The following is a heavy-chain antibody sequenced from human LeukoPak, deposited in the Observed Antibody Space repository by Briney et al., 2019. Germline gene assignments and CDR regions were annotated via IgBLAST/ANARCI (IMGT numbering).Heavy chain of an antibody. Sequence: SETLSLTCAVSGGSISSGGYSWSWIRQPPGKGLEWIGYIYHSGSTYYNPSLKSRVTISVDRSKNQFSLKLSSVTAADTAVYYCARVLEDSSGYYHDAFDIWGQGTMVTVSS. CDR3: ARVLEDSSGYYHDAFDI. V-gene: IGHV4-30-2*01. D-gene: IGHD3-22*01. J-gene: IGHJ3*02. CDR1: GGSISSGGYS. CDR2: IYHSGST.